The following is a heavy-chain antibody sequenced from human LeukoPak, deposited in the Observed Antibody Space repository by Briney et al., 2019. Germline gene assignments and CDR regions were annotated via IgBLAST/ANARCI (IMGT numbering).Heavy chain of an antibody. V-gene: IGHV3-74*01. D-gene: IGHD5-24*01. CDR3: ARRIQGMAPYYFDY. CDR1: GFTFSSYW. CDR2: INSDGGST. Sequence: PGGSLRLSGTASGFTFSSYWMHWVRQAPGKGLLWVSRINSDGGSTSYADSVKGRFTISRDNAKNTLYLQMNSLRAEDTAVYYCARRIQGMAPYYFDYWGQGTLVTVSS. J-gene: IGHJ4*02.